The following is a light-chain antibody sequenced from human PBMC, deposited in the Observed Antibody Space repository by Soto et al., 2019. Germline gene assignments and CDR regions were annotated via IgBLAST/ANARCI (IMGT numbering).Light chain of an antibody. V-gene: IGKV2-28*01. Sequence: DIVMTQSPLSLPVTPGEPASISCRSSQSLLFSNGYNYLDWYLQKPGQSPQLLISLGSNRAPGVPDRFSGSGSGTDSTLKISRVEAEDVGVYYCMQGVQTPFTFGPGTKVDIK. CDR2: LGS. CDR3: MQGVQTPFT. CDR1: QSLLFSNGYNY. J-gene: IGKJ3*01.